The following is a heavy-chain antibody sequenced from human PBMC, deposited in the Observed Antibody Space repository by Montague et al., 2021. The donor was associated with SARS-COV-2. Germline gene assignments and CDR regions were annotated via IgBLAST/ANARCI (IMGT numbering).Heavy chain of an antibody. J-gene: IGHJ4*02. CDR2: IYYTGTT. V-gene: IGHV4-39*01. CDR1: GDSVKTNLYY. CDR3: ANADRCSSGSWYSPFDS. Sequence: SETLSLTCTVSGDSVKTNLYYWGWIRQPPGKGLEWIGNIYYTGTTHYNPSLKSRVTMSVDTSKNQFSLKLTSVAAADTAVYYCANADRCSSGSWYSPFDSWGQGSQVTVSS. D-gene: IGHD2-15*01.